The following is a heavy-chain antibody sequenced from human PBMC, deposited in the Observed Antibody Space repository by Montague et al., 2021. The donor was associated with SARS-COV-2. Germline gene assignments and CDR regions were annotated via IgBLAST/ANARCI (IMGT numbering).Heavy chain of an antibody. V-gene: IGHV2-70*11. CDR2: XGWXDDK. D-gene: IGHD4-23*01. CDR1: GFSLSTSGMC. Sequence: PALVKPTQTLTLICTFSGFSLSTSGMCVSWIRQPPGKALEWHARXGWXDDKYYSTSLKTRLTISKDTSKNPVVLTMTNMDPVDTATYYCARAQTTVAYDYWGQGTLVTVSS. J-gene: IGHJ4*02. CDR3: ARAQTTVAYDY.